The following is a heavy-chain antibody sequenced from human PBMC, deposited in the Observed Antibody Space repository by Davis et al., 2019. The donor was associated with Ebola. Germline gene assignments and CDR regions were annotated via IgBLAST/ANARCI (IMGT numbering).Heavy chain of an antibody. D-gene: IGHD6-13*01. CDR1: GYTFTNYG. Sequence: ASVKVSCKTSGYTFTNYGITWVRQAPGQGLEWMGWINPHNGNTNYAQNVQGRVTMTTDTSTSTAYMELRSLRSDDTAVYYCARAIAAPNWFDPWGQGTLVTVSS. V-gene: IGHV1-18*04. J-gene: IGHJ5*02. CDR3: ARAIAAPNWFDP. CDR2: INPHNGNT.